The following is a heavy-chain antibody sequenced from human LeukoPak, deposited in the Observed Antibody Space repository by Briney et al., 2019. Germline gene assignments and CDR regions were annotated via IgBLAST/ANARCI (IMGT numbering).Heavy chain of an antibody. Sequence: GGSLRLSCAASGFTFSSYAMHWVRQAPGKGLEWVAVISYDGSNKYYADSVKGWFTISRDNSQNTLYLQMNSLRAEDTAVYYCAKKGYAGSGTHSYYFDYWGQGALVTVSS. V-gene: IGHV3-30-3*02. CDR3: AKKGYAGSGTHSYYFDY. D-gene: IGHD3-10*01. CDR1: GFTFSSYA. CDR2: ISYDGSNK. J-gene: IGHJ4*02.